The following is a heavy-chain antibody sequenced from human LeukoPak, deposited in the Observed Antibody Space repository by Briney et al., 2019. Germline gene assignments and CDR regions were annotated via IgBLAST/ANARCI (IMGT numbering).Heavy chain of an antibody. D-gene: IGHD2-15*01. J-gene: IGHJ4*02. V-gene: IGHV1-69*06. CDR1: GGTFSSYA. CDR3: ASPLSGWFGFDY. Sequence: SVKVSCKASGGTFSSYAISWVRRAPGQGLEWMGGIIPIFGTANYAQKFQGRVTITADKSTSTAYMELSSLRSEDTAVYYCASPLSGWFGFDYWGQGTLVTVSS. CDR2: IIPIFGTA.